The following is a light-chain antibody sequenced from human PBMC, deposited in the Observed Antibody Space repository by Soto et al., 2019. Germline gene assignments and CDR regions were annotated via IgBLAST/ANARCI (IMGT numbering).Light chain of an antibody. Sequence: DIQMTQSPSTLSGSVGDRVTITCRASQTISSWLAWCQQKPGKAPKLLIYKASTLKSGVPSRVSATVSGTEVSLTITSLQPEDFATYYCQQLFDSPITFGQGTRLEIK. CDR3: QQLFDSPIT. V-gene: IGKV1-5*03. CDR1: QTISSW. CDR2: KAS. J-gene: IGKJ5*01.